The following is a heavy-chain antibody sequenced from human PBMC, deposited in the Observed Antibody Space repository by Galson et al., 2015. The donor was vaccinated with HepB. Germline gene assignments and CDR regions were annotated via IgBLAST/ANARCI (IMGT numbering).Heavy chain of an antibody. D-gene: IGHD5-12*01. CDR1: GFTFKTFA. Sequence: SLRLSCAASGFTFKTFAMHWVRQAPGKGLEYVSAITNNGGNTYYTDSVKGRFTISRDNSKNTLYLQMSSLRVEDTAVYYCVKTRRGYSGYDSDYWGQGTPVTVSS. J-gene: IGHJ4*02. CDR3: VKTRRGYSGYDSDY. V-gene: IGHV3-64D*06. CDR2: ITNNGGNT.